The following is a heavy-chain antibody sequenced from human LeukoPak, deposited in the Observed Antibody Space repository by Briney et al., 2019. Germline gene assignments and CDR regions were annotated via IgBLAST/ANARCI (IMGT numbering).Heavy chain of an antibody. CDR1: GGSISSSSHN. CDR3: ARHVDYGSGNYYKRTYYYYGMDV. V-gene: IGHV4-39*01. Sequence: PSETLSLTCTVSGGSISSSSHNWGWIRQPPGKGLEWIGIIYYSGSTYYNPSLKSRVTIFVDTSKNQFSLKLSSVTAADTAVYYCARHVDYGSGNYYKRTYYYYGMDVWGQGTTVTVSS. CDR2: IYYSGST. J-gene: IGHJ6*02. D-gene: IGHD3-10*01.